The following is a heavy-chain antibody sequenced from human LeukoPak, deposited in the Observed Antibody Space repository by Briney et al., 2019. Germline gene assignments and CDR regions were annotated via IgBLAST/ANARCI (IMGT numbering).Heavy chain of an antibody. CDR1: GFTFSNYA. J-gene: IGHJ4*02. Sequence: GGSQRLSCAASGFTFSNYAMSWVRQAPGKGLEWVSSMSGSGGSTYYADSVKGRFTISRDNSKNTLYLQMNNLRAEDTALYYCAKNQGQWLVPVDYWGQGTLVTVSS. CDR2: MSGSGGST. V-gene: IGHV3-23*01. D-gene: IGHD6-19*01. CDR3: AKNQGQWLVPVDY.